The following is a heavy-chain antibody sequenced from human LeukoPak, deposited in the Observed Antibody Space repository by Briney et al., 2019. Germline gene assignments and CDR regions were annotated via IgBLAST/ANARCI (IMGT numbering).Heavy chain of an antibody. J-gene: IGHJ4*02. D-gene: IGHD1-26*01. CDR2: ISAYNGKT. V-gene: IGHV1-18*01. CDR3: ARGGTYYPCIDY. Sequence: GASLKVSCKAPGYTFTTTYINWVRQAPGQGLEWMGWISAYNGKTNYAQKFQGRVTMTTDSSTSTAYMDLTSLRSDDTAVYYCARGGTYYPCIDYWGQGTLVTVSS. CDR1: GYTFTTTY.